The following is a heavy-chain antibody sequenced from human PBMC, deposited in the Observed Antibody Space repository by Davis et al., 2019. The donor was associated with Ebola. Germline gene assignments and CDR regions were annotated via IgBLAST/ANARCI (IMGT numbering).Heavy chain of an antibody. CDR3: APTKVGRFDY. V-gene: IGHV3-30*03. J-gene: IGHJ4*02. CDR2: ISYDGINK. D-gene: IGHD5-12*01. Sequence: GESLKISCAASGFTFSDYYMSWIRQAPGKGLEWVAVISYDGINKYYADSVKGRFTISRDNSKNTLYLQMNSLRAEDTAVYYCAPTKVGRFDYWGQGTLVTVSS. CDR1: GFTFSDYY.